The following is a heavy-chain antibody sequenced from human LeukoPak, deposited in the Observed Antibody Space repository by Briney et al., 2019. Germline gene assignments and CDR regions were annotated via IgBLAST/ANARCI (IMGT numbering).Heavy chain of an antibody. D-gene: IGHD3-3*01. CDR1: GGSISSSSYY. CDR2: IYYSGST. J-gene: IGHJ4*02. Sequence: PSETLSLTCTVSGGSISSSSYYWGWIRQPPGKGLEWIGSIYYSGSTYYNPSLKSRVTISVDTSKNQFSLKLSSVTAADTALYYCASRSYYDFWSGYTNTFDCWGQGTLVTVSS. CDR3: ASRSYYDFWSGYTNTFDC. V-gene: IGHV4-39*01.